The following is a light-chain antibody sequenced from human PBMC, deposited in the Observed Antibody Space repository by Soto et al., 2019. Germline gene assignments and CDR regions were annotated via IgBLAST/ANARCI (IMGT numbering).Light chain of an antibody. J-gene: IGLJ1*01. Sequence: QSALTQPRSVSGSPGQSVTISCTGTSSDVGNYNYVSWYQQHPGKAPKLMIYDVTKRPSGVPDRFSGSKSGNTASLTISGLQAEDEADYYCCSYAGSYSYVFATGTKVT. CDR1: SSDVGNYNY. CDR2: DVT. V-gene: IGLV2-11*01. CDR3: CSYAGSYSYV.